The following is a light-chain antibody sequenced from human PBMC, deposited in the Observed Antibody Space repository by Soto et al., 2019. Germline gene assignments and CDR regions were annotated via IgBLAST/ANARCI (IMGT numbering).Light chain of an antibody. J-gene: IGKJ3*01. V-gene: IGKV3-15*01. CDR3: QQYNNWPPFT. CDR1: QSVSSN. Sequence: EIVMTQSPATLSVSPGERATLSCRASQSVSSNLAGYQQKPGQAPRLLIGGASTRATGMPARCSGSGSGTAIPLTTSSLQSEAFAVYYCQQYNNWPPFTLGPGTKVDIK. CDR2: GAS.